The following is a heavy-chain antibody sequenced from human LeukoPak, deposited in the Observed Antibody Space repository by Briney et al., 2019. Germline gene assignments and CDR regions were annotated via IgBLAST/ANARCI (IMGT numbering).Heavy chain of an antibody. D-gene: IGHD3-10*01. Sequence: GGSLRLSCAASGFTFSSYSMNWVRQAPGKGLEWVSSISSSSSYIYYADSVKGRFTISRDNSKNTLYLQMNSLRAEDTAVYYCARVRSQITMVRGYYFDYWGQGTLVTVSS. CDR2: ISSSSSYI. CDR1: GFTFSSYS. J-gene: IGHJ4*02. V-gene: IGHV3-21*04. CDR3: ARVRSQITMVRGYYFDY.